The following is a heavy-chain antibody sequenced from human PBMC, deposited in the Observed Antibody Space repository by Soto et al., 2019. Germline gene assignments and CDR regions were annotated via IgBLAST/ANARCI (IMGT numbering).Heavy chain of an antibody. D-gene: IGHD2-15*01. Sequence: GESLKISCKGSGYSFTSYWIGWVRQMPGKGLEWMGIIYPGDSDTRYSPSFQGQVTISADKSISTAYLQWSGLKASDTAMYYCARFGYCSGASCYSDYYYYMDVWGKGTTVTVS. J-gene: IGHJ6*03. V-gene: IGHV5-51*01. CDR1: GYSFTSYW. CDR3: ARFGYCSGASCYSDYYYYMDV. CDR2: IYPGDSDT.